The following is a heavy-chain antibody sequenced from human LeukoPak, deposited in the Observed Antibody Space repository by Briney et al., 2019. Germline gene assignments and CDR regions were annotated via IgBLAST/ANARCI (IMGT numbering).Heavy chain of an antibody. Sequence: GGSLRLSCAASGFTFSSYGMHWVRQAPGKGLERVAVISYDGSNKYYADSVKGRFTISRDNSKNTLYLQMNSLRAEDTAVYYCAKDEGSGSYYNPICWGQGTLVTVSS. V-gene: IGHV3-30*18. D-gene: IGHD3-10*01. J-gene: IGHJ4*02. CDR2: ISYDGSNK. CDR3: AKDEGSGSYYNPIC. CDR1: GFTFSSYG.